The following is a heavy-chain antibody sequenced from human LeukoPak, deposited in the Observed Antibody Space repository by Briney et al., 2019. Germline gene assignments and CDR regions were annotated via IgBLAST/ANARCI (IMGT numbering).Heavy chain of an antibody. V-gene: IGHV3-23*01. D-gene: IGHD1-26*01. J-gene: IGHJ3*02. CDR3: AGSGSYYDAFDI. CDR1: GFTFSSYA. Sequence: GGSLRLSCAASGFTFSSYAMSWVRQAPGKGLEWVPAISGSGGSAYYADSVKGRFTISRDNSKNTLYLQMNSLRAEDTAVYYCAGSGSYYDAFDIWGQGTMVTVSS. CDR2: ISGSGGSA.